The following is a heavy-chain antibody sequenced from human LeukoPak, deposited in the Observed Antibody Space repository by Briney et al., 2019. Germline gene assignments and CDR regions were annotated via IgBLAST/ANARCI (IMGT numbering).Heavy chain of an antibody. J-gene: IGHJ3*02. CDR2: IIPIFGTA. Sequence: SVKVSCKASGYTFTSYGISWVRQAPGQGLEWMGGIIPIFGTANYAQKFQGRVTITADESTSTAYMELSSLRSEDTAVYHCARDGKAVTTPSTDAFDIWGQGTMVTVSS. CDR1: GYTFTSYG. D-gene: IGHD4-17*01. CDR3: ARDGKAVTTPSTDAFDI. V-gene: IGHV1-69*13.